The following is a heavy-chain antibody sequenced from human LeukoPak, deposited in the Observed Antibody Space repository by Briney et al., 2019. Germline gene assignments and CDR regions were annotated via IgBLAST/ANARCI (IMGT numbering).Heavy chain of an antibody. CDR1: GFTFSSYA. CDR2: ISYDGSNK. CDR3: ARVGRGYSYGS. Sequence: GGSLRLSCAASGFTFSSYAMHWVRQAPGKGLEWVAVISYDGSNKYYADSVKGRFTISRDNSKNTLYLQMNSLRAEDTAVYYCARVGRGYSYGSWGQGTLVTVSS. V-gene: IGHV3-30-3*01. J-gene: IGHJ5*02. D-gene: IGHD5-18*01.